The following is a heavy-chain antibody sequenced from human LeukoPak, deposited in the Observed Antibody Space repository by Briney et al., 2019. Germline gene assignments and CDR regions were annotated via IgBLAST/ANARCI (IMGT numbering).Heavy chain of an antibody. CDR3: GITKEGGD. Sequence: GGSLRPSCSASGFTFSNYAMHWVRQAPGKGLECVSAISKNGDNTYYADSVKGRFTISRDNSRNMLYLQMSSLRAEDTAVYYCGITKEGGDWGKGPLVTVS. CDR2: ISKNGDNT. D-gene: IGHD1-1*01. CDR1: GFTFSNYA. V-gene: IGHV3-64D*06. J-gene: IGHJ4*02.